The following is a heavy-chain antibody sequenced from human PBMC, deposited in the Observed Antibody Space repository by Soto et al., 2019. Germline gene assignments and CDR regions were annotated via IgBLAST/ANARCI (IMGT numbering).Heavy chain of an antibody. CDR1: GYTFTSYY. CDR3: VREDRRHFDY. Sequence: QVQLVQSGAEVKKPGASVKVSCKASGYTFTSYYMHWVRQAPGQGLEWMGIINPSGGSTSYAQKFPGGVSVTRVTTASTVYMELSSLRSDDTAVYYCVREDRRHFDYWGQGTLVAVSS. V-gene: IGHV1-46*03. CDR2: INPSGGST. J-gene: IGHJ4*02.